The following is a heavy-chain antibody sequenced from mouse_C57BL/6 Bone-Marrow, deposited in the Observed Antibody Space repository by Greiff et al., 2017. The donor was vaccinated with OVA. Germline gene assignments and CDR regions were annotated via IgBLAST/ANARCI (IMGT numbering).Heavy chain of an antibody. Sequence: VKLVESGAELARPGASVKLSCKASGYTFTSYGISWVKQRTGQGLEWIGEIYPRSGNTYYNEKFTGKATLTADKSSSTAYMELRRLTSEDSAVYFCARAGYYGSSSFGYWGQGTTLTVSS. D-gene: IGHD1-1*01. CDR2: IYPRSGNT. CDR1: GYTFTSYG. J-gene: IGHJ2*01. CDR3: ARAGYYGSSSFGY. V-gene: IGHV1-81*01.